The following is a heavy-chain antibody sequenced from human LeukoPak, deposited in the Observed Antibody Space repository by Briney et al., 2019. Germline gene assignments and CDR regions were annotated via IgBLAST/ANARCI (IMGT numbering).Heavy chain of an antibody. J-gene: IGHJ3*01. CDR3: ARTNWVAVTRDAFDV. V-gene: IGHV1-46*01. Sequence: ASVKVSCKASGYTFTSYDINWVRQAPGQGLEWMGVISPRGGSTRFAQRFQDRVTVTMDTSTSTFYMELNSLQSEDTAIYYCARTNWVAVTRDAFDVWGQGTMVTVSS. D-gene: IGHD2-15*01. CDR2: ISPRGGST. CDR1: GYTFTSYD.